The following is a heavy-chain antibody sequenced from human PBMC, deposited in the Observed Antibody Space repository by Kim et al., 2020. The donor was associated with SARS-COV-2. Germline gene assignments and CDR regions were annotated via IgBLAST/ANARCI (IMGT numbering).Heavy chain of an antibody. Sequence: PSETLSLTCTVSGGSISSSSYYWGWIRQPPGKGLEWIGSIYYSGSTYYNPSFKSRVTISVDTSKNQFSLKLSSVTAADTAVYYCARHGGSYYRYYYYYYGMDVWGQGTTVTVSS. D-gene: IGHD1-26*01. CDR1: GGSISSSSYY. V-gene: IGHV4-39*01. J-gene: IGHJ6*02. CDR2: IYYSGST. CDR3: ARHGGSYYRYYYYYYGMDV.